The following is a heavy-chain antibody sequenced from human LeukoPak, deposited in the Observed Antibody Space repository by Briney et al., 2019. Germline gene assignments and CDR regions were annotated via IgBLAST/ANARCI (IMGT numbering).Heavy chain of an antibody. CDR3: ARTPREGYYYYYGMDV. D-gene: IGHD1-26*01. J-gene: IGHJ6*02. CDR2: ISYDGSNK. CDR1: GFTFSSYA. Sequence: PGGSLRLSCAAPGFTFSSYAMHWVRQAPGKGLEWVAVISYDGSNKYYADSVKGRFTISRDNSKNTLYLQMNSLRAEDTAVYYCARTPREGYYYYYGMDVWGQGTTVTVSS. V-gene: IGHV3-30-3*01.